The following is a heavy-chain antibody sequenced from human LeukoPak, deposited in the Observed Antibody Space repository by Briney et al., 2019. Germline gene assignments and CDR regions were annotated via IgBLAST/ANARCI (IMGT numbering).Heavy chain of an antibody. Sequence: GGSLRLSCAVSGGTFSAYWMAWVRPSPGKGLEWVAEINEDGSVKYYVDSMKGRFTISRDNLKNSLYLQMNSLGAEDTAVYYCAKVPRDSDCYWGQGTLVTVSS. V-gene: IGHV3-7*01. D-gene: IGHD2-21*02. CDR1: GGTFSAYW. J-gene: IGHJ4*02. CDR3: AKVPRDSDCY. CDR2: INEDGSVK.